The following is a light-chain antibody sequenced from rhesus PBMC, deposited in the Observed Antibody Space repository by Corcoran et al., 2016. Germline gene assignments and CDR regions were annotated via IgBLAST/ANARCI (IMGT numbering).Light chain of an antibody. V-gene: IGKV3-31*02. Sequence: EIVMTQSPATLSLSPGERATLSCRASQSVATYLAWYQQRPGQTPRLLIYGSSNRATGVPARFSGSGSGTDFTLTITSLGPEDFAGYYCQETSNLFSFGPGTKLDIK. CDR2: GSS. CDR1: QSVATY. CDR3: QETSNLFS. J-gene: IGKJ3*01.